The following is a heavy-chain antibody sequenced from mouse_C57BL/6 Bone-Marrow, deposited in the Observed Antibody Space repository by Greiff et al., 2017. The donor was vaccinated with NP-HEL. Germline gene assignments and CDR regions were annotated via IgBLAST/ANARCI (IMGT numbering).Heavy chain of an antibody. CDR2: IYPRSGNT. V-gene: IGHV1-81*01. D-gene: IGHD2-4*01. CDR1: GYTFTSYG. Sequence: QVQLKESGAELARPGASVKLSCKASGYTFTSYGISWVKQRPGQGLEWIGEIYPRSGNTYYNEKFKGKATLTADKSSSTAYMELRSLTSADSAVYFCANDYDGGGDWGQGTTLTVSS. CDR3: ANDYDGGGD. J-gene: IGHJ2*01.